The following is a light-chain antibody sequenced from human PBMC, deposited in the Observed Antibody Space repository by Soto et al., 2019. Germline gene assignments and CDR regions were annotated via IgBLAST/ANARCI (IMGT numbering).Light chain of an antibody. CDR1: QDISHY. J-gene: IGKJ1*01. CDR3: LQHNSYPCT. V-gene: IGKV1-17*03. Sequence: DIQVTQSPSAMSASVGDRVTITCRASQDISHYLAWFQQKPGKVPKRLIFAVSNLESGVPSRFRGSGSGTEFTLTITSXQPEDFATYYCLQHNSYPCTFGQGTKVDIK. CDR2: AVS.